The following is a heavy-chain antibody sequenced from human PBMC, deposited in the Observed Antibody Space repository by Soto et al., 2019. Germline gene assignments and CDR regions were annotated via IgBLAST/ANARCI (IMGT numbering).Heavy chain of an antibody. CDR1: AYPLSSYY. D-gene: IGHD3-10*01. J-gene: IGHJ4*02. V-gene: IGHV1-46*01. Sequence: SVKVSCNSSAYPLSSYYMHWVRQAPGQGLEWMGVINPSGDTTTYAQKFQGRFTVTNDTSTSTLYMELSSLRSEDTAVYYCARDWEFGFWGQGTLVTVSS. CDR2: INPSGDTT. CDR3: ARDWEFGF.